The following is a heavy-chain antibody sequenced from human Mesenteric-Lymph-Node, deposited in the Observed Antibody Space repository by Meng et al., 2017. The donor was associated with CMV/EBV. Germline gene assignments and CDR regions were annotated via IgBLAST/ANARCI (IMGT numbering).Heavy chain of an antibody. Sequence: QVQLVQSRAEVGKPGASVMVTCKASGYTFTDFYIHWVRQAPGQGLEWMGRINPNSGVSNSAQNFQGRVIMTRDTSISTAYMELGRLTSDDTAVYYCARDNVNPEGFDPWGQGTLVTVSP. CDR3: ARDNVNPEGFDP. CDR1: GYTFTDFY. D-gene: IGHD2/OR15-2a*01. CDR2: INPNSGVS. V-gene: IGHV1-2*06. J-gene: IGHJ5*02.